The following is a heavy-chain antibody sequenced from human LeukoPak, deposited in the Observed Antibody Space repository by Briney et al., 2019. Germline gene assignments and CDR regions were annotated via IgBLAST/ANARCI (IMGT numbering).Heavy chain of an antibody. CDR2: IRGSGDSA. CDR1: GFTFSNYA. V-gene: IGHV3-23*01. J-gene: IGHJ4*02. Sequence: GGSLRLSCAASGFTFSNYAMSWVRQAPGKGLEWVSAIRGSGDSAYYADSVKGRLTISRDNSKNTLYLQMNSLRAEDTAVYYCAKALWLANYYFDYWGQGTLVTVSS. D-gene: IGHD6-19*01. CDR3: AKALWLANYYFDY.